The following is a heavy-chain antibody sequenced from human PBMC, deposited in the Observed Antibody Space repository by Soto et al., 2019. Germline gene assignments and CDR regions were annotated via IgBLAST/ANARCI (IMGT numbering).Heavy chain of an antibody. CDR3: ARNWNYAFDI. D-gene: IGHD1-7*01. CDR2: IYSGNST. V-gene: IGHV3-53*01. CDR1: AFTVSSNY. Sequence: GGSLRLSCAASAFTVSSNYMSWVRQAPGKGLEWVSVIYSGNSTSYADSVKGRFTISRDNSKNTLYLQMNSLRAEDTAVYYCARNWNYAFDIWGQGXMVTVSS. J-gene: IGHJ3*02.